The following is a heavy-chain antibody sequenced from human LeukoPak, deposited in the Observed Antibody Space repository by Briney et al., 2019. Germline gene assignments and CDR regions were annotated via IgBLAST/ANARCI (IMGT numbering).Heavy chain of an antibody. Sequence: PGGSLRLSCAASGFTFSSYWMHWVRQAPGKGLVWVSRINSDGSSTSYADSVKGRFTITRDNAKNTLYPQMNSLRAEDTAVYYCATGQGHGMDVWGQGTTVTVSS. J-gene: IGHJ6*02. CDR1: GFTFSSYW. D-gene: IGHD1-14*01. CDR3: ATGQGHGMDV. CDR2: INSDGSST. V-gene: IGHV3-74*01.